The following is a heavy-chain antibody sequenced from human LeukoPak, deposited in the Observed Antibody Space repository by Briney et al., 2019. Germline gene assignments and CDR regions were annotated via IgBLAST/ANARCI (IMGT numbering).Heavy chain of an antibody. J-gene: IGHJ4*02. D-gene: IGHD1-26*01. CDR1: GYTFSDYY. CDR2: INPSSGGT. Sequence: ASVEVSCKTSGYTFSDYYIHWVRQAPGQGLEWMGRINPSSGGTTYAQKFQGRVAMTRDTSLNTAYMELNRLISDDAAVYYCAREEVTGAYYVHWGQGTLVTDSS. CDR3: AREEVTGAYYVH. V-gene: IGHV1-2*06.